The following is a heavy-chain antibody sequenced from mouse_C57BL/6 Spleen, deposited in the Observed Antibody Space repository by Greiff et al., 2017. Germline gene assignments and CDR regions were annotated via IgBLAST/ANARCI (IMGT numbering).Heavy chain of an antibody. CDR2: IYPGDGDT. CDR1: GYAFSSSW. V-gene: IGHV1-82*01. D-gene: IGHD2-1*01. J-gene: IGHJ4*01. CDR3: AREEGYGNPYYAMDY. Sequence: VKLMESGPELVKPGASVKISCKASGYAFSSSWMNWVKQRPGKGLEWIGRIYPGDGDTNYNGKFKGKATLTADKSSSTAYMQLSSLTSEDSAVYFCAREEGYGNPYYAMDYWGQGTSVTVSS.